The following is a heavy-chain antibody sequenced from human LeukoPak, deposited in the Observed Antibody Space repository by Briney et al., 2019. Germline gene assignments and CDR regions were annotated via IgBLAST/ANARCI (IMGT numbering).Heavy chain of an antibody. CDR1: GGSISSSSYY. D-gene: IGHD1-26*01. Sequence: KPSETLSLTCTVSGGSISSSSYYWGWIRQPPGKGLEWIGSIYYSGSTYYNPSLKSRVTISVDTSKNQFSLKLSSVTAADTAVYYCARHENGGTYPLDYWGQGTLVTVSS. CDR2: IYYSGST. J-gene: IGHJ4*02. CDR3: ARHENGGTYPLDY. V-gene: IGHV4-39*01.